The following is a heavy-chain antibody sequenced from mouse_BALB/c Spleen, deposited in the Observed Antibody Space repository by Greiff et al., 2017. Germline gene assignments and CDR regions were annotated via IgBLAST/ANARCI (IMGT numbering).Heavy chain of an antibody. D-gene: IGHD2-4*01. CDR3: LFDYDVGYFEV. CDR1: GYTFTSYW. J-gene: IGHJ1*01. CDR2: IYPGSGST. V-gene: IGHV1S22*01. Sequence: LQQPGSELVRPGASVKLSCKASGYTFTSYWMHWVKQRPGQGLEWIGNIYPGSGSTNYDEKFKSKATLTVDTSSSTAYMQLSSLTSEDSAVYYCLFDYDVGYFEVWGAGTTVTVSS.